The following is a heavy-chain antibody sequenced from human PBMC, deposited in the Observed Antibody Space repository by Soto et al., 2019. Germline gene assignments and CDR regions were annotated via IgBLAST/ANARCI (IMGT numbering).Heavy chain of an antibody. Sequence: PGGSLRLSCAASGFTFTRYSMNWVRQAPGKGLEWVSSISSTTNYIYYADSVKGRFTISRDNAKNSLYLQMNSLRAEDTAVYYCARDSDYGDYYYGMDVWGQGTTVTVSS. CDR3: ARDSDYGDYYYGMDV. V-gene: IGHV3-21*01. J-gene: IGHJ6*02. D-gene: IGHD4-17*01. CDR1: GFTFTRYS. CDR2: ISSTTNYI.